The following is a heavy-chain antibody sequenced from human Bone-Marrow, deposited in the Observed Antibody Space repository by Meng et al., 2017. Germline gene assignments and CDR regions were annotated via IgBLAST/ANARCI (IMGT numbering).Heavy chain of an antibody. J-gene: IGHJ3*02. CDR2: INPNSGGT. D-gene: IGHD6-19*01. CDR1: GYAFTGYY. V-gene: IGHV1-2*02. CDR3: AREPRYSSGWEDAFDI. Sequence: QVQLGRSGAEVEKPGASVKVACKASGYAFTGYYMHWVRQAPGQGLEWMGWINPNSGGTNYAQKFQGRVTMTRGTSISTAYMELSRLRSDDTAVYYCAREPRYSSGWEDAFDIWGQGTMVTVSS.